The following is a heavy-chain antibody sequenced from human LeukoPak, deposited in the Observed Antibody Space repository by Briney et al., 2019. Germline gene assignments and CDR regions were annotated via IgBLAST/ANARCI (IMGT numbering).Heavy chain of an antibody. CDR1: GFTFSSYS. CDR3: AARGYDILTGYYNPDY. CDR2: TSSSSSTI. Sequence: GGSLRLSCAASGFTFSSYSMNWVRQAPGKGLEWVSYTSSSSSTIYYADSVKGRFTISRDNAKNSLYLQMNSLRAEDTAVYYCAARGYDILTGYYNPDYWGQGTLVTVSS. D-gene: IGHD3-9*01. V-gene: IGHV3-48*01. J-gene: IGHJ4*02.